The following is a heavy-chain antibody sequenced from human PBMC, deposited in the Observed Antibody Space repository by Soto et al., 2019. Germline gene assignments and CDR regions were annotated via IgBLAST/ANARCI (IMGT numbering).Heavy chain of an antibody. J-gene: IGHJ5*02. Sequence: SETLSLTCTVSGFSISSGGYYWSWIRQHPGKGLEWIGYIYYSGSTYYNPSLKGRVTISVDTSKNQFSLKLSSVTAADTAVYYCARVRYSSSWYVWFDPWGQGTLVTVSS. CDR1: GFSISSGGYY. CDR3: ARVRYSSSWYVWFDP. D-gene: IGHD6-13*01. CDR2: IYYSGST. V-gene: IGHV4-31*03.